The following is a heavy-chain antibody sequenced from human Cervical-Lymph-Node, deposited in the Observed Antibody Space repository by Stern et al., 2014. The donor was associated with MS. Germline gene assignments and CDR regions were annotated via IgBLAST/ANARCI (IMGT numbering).Heavy chain of an antibody. J-gene: IGHJ4*02. Sequence: QVQLQESGPGLVKPSETLSLTCTVSGGSISSSSYYWGWIRQPPGKGLEWIGSIYYSGSTYYNPSLKSRVTLSVDTSKNHFSLKLSSVTAADTAVYYCARHKGSGLRNFDYWGQGTLVTVSS. CDR1: GGSISSSSYY. CDR2: IYYSGST. CDR3: ARHKGSGLRNFDY. V-gene: IGHV4-39*01. D-gene: IGHD6-19*01.